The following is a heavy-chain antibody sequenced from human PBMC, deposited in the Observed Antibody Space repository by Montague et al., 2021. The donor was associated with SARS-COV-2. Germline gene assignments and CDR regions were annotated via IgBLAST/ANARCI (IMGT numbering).Heavy chain of an antibody. Sequence: CAISGDSVSSNTAAWNWIRQSPSRGLEWLGRTYYRSKWYYDYAVSVKRRLTITPDTSKNQFSLQLSSVTPEDRAVYYCARGTRYSLSWSFDYWGQGTLVTVSS. CDR1: GDSVSSNTAA. CDR3: ARGTRYSLSWSFDY. V-gene: IGHV6-1*01. D-gene: IGHD6-13*01. CDR2: TYYRSKWYY. J-gene: IGHJ4*02.